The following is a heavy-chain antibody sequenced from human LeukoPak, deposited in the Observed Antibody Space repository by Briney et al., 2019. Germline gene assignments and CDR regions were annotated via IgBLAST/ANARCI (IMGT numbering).Heavy chain of an antibody. CDR2: FSGSGGDT. CDR3: ARMALYYDSSGYYQPLDY. J-gene: IGHJ4*02. V-gene: IGHV3-23*01. CDR1: GFTFSSYA. D-gene: IGHD3-22*01. Sequence: GGSLRLSCAASGFTFSSYAMSWVRQAPGKGLEWVSAFSGSGGDTYYADSVKGRFTISRDNSKNTLYLQMNSLRAEDTAVYYCARMALYYDSSGYYQPLDYWGQGTLVTVSS.